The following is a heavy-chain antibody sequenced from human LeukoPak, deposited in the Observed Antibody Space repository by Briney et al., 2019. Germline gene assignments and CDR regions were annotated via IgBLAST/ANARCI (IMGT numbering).Heavy chain of an antibody. CDR1: GGTFSTSG. Sequence: SVKVSCTTSGGTFSTSGISWVRQAPGQGLEWMGGIIPIFGTTKYAQKFQGRVTITADESTSTAYMELSSLRSEDTALYFCARGGGLQFQSDSMDVWGQGTTVTVSS. D-gene: IGHD4-11*01. J-gene: IGHJ6*02. CDR2: IIPIFGTT. V-gene: IGHV1-69*13. CDR3: ARGGGLQFQSDSMDV.